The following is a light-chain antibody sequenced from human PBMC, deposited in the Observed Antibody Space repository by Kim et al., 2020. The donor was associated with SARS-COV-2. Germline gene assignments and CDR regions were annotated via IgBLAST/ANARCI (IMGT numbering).Light chain of an antibody. CDR2: AAS. CDR1: QSISSH. CDR3: QQSNSDPLT. J-gene: IGKJ4*01. Sequence: DIQMTQSPSSLSASVGDRVTITCRASQSISSHLAWYQQKPGKAPKLLIYAASSLQSGVPSTFSGSGSGTDFTLTISSLQPEDFVTYYSQQSNSDPLTFGGGTKVDSK. V-gene: IGKV1-39*01.